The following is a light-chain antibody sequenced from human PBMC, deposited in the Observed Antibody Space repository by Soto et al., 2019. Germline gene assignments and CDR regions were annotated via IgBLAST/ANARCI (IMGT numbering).Light chain of an antibody. V-gene: IGKV1-16*01. J-gene: IGKJ4*01. Sequence: DIQMTQSPSSLSASVGDRVTITCPASEDISNFLAWFQQRPGEAPQSLMFEALYLESGVSSRFRGSGYGTDFTRTISNLQPEDVATYYCQQYKAHPPTFGVGSKVQI. CDR2: EAL. CDR1: EDISNF. CDR3: QQYKAHPPT.